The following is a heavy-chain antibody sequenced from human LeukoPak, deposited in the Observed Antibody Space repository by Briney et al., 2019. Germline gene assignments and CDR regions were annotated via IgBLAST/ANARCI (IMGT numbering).Heavy chain of an antibody. V-gene: IGHV4-59*01. Sequence: TSETLSLTCTGSCGYISSYYWSWIRQPPGKGLEWIGYIYYSGSTNYNPSLKSRVTISVDTSKNQFSLKLSSVTAADTAVYYCARERISSGWYNDAFDIWGQGTMVTVSS. CDR3: ARERISSGWYNDAFDI. D-gene: IGHD6-19*01. CDR1: CGYISSYY. CDR2: IYYSGST. J-gene: IGHJ3*02.